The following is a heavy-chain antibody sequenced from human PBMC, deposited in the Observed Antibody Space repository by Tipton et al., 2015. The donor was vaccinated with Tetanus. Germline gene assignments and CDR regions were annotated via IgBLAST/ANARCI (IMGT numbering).Heavy chain of an antibody. Sequence: SLRLSCAASGFTFDDYAMHWVRQAPGKGLEWVSGISWNSGSIGYADSVKGRFTISRDNAKNSLYLQMNSLRAEDTALYYCAKDRGGGYDSSGYRTENPFGYWGQGTLVTVSS. CDR1: GFTFDDYA. J-gene: IGHJ4*02. V-gene: IGHV3-9*01. D-gene: IGHD3-22*01. CDR3: AKDRGGGYDSSGYRTENPFGY. CDR2: ISWNSGSI.